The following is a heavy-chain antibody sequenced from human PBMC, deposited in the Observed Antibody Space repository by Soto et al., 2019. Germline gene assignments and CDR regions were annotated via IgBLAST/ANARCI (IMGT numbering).Heavy chain of an antibody. CDR3: ARAHYDYVWGSYRSTDYYYYGMDV. J-gene: IGHJ6*02. V-gene: IGHV1-8*01. CDR1: GYTFTSYD. CDR2: MNPNSGNT. D-gene: IGHD3-16*02. Sequence: ASVKVSCKASGYTFTSYDINWVRQATGQGLEWMGWMNPNSGNTGYAQKFQGRVTMTRNTSISTAYMELSSLRSEDTAVYYCARAHYDYVWGSYRSTDYYYYGMDVWGQGTTVTVSS.